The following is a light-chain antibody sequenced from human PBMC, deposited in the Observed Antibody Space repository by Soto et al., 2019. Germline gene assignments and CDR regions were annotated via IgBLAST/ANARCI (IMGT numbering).Light chain of an antibody. J-gene: IGLJ1*01. Sequence: QSVLTQPPSASGSPGQSVTISCTGTSSDVGDNYVSWYQQRLGKAPKLIIYEVSQRPSGVPDRFSGSKSGNTASLTVSGLQTEDEADYYCSAYAGSNNFVFGSGTKLTVL. CDR1: SSDVGDNY. V-gene: IGLV2-8*01. CDR3: SAYAGSNNFV. CDR2: EVS.